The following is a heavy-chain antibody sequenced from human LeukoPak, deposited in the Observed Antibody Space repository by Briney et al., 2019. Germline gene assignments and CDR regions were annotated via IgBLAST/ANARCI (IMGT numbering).Heavy chain of an antibody. V-gene: IGHV3-66*01. D-gene: IGHD3-10*01. CDR2: IYSGGST. CDR1: GFTFSSYS. CDR3: AKGPMGRGFDY. J-gene: IGHJ4*02. Sequence: PGGSLRLSCAASGFTFSSYSMNWVRQAPGKGLEWVSLIYSGGSTYYADSVKGRFTISRDNSKNTLYLQMNSLRAEDTAIYYCAKGPMGRGFDYWGQGTLVTVSS.